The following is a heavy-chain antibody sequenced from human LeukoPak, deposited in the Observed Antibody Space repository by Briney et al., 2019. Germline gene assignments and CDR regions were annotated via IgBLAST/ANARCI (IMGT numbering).Heavy chain of an antibody. CDR1: GFTVSSNY. V-gene: IGHV3-53*01. CDR2: IYSGGST. CDR3: ARDRGYSYGAY. D-gene: IGHD5-18*01. Sequence: GGSLRLSCAASGFTVSSNYMSWVRQAPGKGLEWVSVIYSGGSTYYAASVKGRFTISRDNSKNTLYLQMNSLRAEDTAVYYCARDRGYSYGAYWGQGTLVTVSS. J-gene: IGHJ4*02.